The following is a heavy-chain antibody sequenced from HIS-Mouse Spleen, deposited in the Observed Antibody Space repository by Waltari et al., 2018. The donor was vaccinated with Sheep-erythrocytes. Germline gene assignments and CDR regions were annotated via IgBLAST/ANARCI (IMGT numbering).Heavy chain of an antibody. V-gene: IGHV1-69*04. CDR1: GGTFSSYA. CDR2: IIPILGMT. CDR3: ARGSEDIVVVPAASYYYYGMDV. Sequence: QVQLVQSGAEVKKPGSSVKVSCKASGGTFSSYAISWVRQVPGQGLEWMGRIIPILGMTNYAQKFQGRVTITADKSTSTAYMELSSLRSEDTAVYYCARGSEDIVVVPAASYYYYGMDVWGQGTTVTVSS. J-gene: IGHJ6*02. D-gene: IGHD2-2*01.